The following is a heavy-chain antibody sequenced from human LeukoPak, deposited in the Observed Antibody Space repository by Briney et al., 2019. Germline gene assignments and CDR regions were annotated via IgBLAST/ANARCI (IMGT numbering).Heavy chain of an antibody. CDR3: ARDVSLDF. CDR2: ISSSSSYI. V-gene: IGHV3-21*01. CDR1: GFTFSSYS. Sequence: GGSLRLSCAASGFTFSSYSMNWVRQAPGEGLECVSSISSSSSYIYYADSVKGRFTISRDNAKNSLYLQMNSLRAEDTAVYCCARDVSLDFWGQGTLVTVSS. J-gene: IGHJ4*02.